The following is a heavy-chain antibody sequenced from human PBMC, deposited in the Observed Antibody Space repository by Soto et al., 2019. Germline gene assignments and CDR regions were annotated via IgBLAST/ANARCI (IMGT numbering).Heavy chain of an antibody. CDR1: VGSISSSSYY. CDR3: ARWSYRNYRKDAFDI. Sequence: QLQLQESGPGLVKPSETLSLTCTVSVGSISSSSYYWGWIRQPPGKGLEWIGSIYYSGSTYYNPSLKSRVTISVDMSKHQFSLKLSSVTAADTAVYYCARWSYRNYRKDAFDIWGQGTMVTVSS. CDR2: IYYSGST. J-gene: IGHJ3*02. D-gene: IGHD4-4*01. V-gene: IGHV4-39*01.